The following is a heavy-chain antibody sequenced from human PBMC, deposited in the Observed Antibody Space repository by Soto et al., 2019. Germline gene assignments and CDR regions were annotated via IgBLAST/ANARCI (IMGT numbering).Heavy chain of an antibody. CDR2: IKPDESEK. Sequence: EVQLVESGGGLVQPGGSLRLSCTASGFTFSDSWMTWVRQAPGKGLEWVARIKPDESEKKYADSVKGRFSISRDNAKNSMYLQMDSLRGEDTAVYYCVRGGSNYASWGQGTXXXXS. J-gene: IGHJ5*02. CDR1: GFTFSDSW. D-gene: IGHD4-4*01. V-gene: IGHV3-7*01. CDR3: VRGGSNYAS.